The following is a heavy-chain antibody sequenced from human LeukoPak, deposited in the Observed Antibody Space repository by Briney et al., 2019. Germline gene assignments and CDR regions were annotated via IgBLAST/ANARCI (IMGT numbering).Heavy chain of an antibody. J-gene: IGHJ6*03. CDR1: GRTFSTYP. Sequence: SVNDSLTPSGRTFSTYPIRWVRQAPAQGLKWMGRNIPIFGTANYAQKFQGRVTITTDESTSTAYMELSSLRSEGTAGYYCVRAVRYCSGCSCPPYYMDVWGKGTKVTGSS. CDR3: VRAVRYCSGCSCPPYYMDV. CDR2: NIPIFGTA. D-gene: IGHD2-15*01. V-gene: IGHV1-69*05.